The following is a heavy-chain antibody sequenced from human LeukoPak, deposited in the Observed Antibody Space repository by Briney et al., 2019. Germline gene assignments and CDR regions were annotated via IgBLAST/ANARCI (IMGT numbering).Heavy chain of an antibody. CDR3: ARDLRGYSYGALDY. CDR1: GFTFSSYW. Sequence: GGSLRLSCAASGFTFSSYWMHWVRQAPGKGLVWVPRINSDGSSTSYADSVKGRFIISRDNAKNTLYLQMNSLRAEDTAVYYCARDLRGYSYGALDYWGQGTLVTVSS. V-gene: IGHV3-74*01. CDR2: INSDGSST. D-gene: IGHD5-18*01. J-gene: IGHJ4*02.